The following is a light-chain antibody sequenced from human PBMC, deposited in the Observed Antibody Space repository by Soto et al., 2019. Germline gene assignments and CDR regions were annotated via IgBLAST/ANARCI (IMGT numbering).Light chain of an antibody. J-gene: IGKJ5*01. CDR2: DAS. CDR3: QQLNSFPIT. CDR1: QSVSSY. Sequence: EILLTQSPSTLPLSPGERATLSCRASQSVSSYLAWYQQKPGQAPRLLIYDASNRATGIPARFSGSGSGTEFTLTITSLQPEDFETYYCQQLNSFPITFGQGTRLEIK. V-gene: IGKV3-11*01.